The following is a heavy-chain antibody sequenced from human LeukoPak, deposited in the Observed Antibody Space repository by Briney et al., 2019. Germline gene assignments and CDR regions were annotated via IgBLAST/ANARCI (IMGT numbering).Heavy chain of an antibody. CDR2: ISGSGGST. Sequence: GGPLKLSCAPSGFTFSSYAMSWVRQAPGKGLKWVSAISGSGGSTYYADSVKGRFTISRDNSKNTLYLQMNSLRAEDAAVYYCAKDPTTYYYDSSGPYFGYWGQGTLVTVSS. J-gene: IGHJ4*02. D-gene: IGHD3-22*01. CDR3: AKDPTTYYYDSSGPYFGY. V-gene: IGHV3-23*01. CDR1: GFTFSSYA.